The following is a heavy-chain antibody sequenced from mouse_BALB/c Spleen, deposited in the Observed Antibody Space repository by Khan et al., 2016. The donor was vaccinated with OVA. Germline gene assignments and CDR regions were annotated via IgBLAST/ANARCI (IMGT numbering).Heavy chain of an antibody. J-gene: IGHJ3*01. CDR2: ISDGGSYT. D-gene: IGHD2-1*01. Sequence: EVELVESGGGLVKPGGSLKLSCAASGFTFSDYYMYWVRQTPEKRLEWVATISDGGSYTYYPDSVKGQFTISRDDAKNNLYLQMSSLKSEDTAMYYCARGYYGNPFAYWGQGTLVTVSA. CDR3: ARGYYGNPFAY. CDR1: GFTFSDYY. V-gene: IGHV5-4*02.